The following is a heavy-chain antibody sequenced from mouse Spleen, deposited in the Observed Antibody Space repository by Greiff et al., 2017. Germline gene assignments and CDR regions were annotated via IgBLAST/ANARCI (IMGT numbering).Heavy chain of an antibody. Sequence: VQLQQSGPELVKPGASVKISCKASGYSFTGYYMNWVKQSPEKSLEWIGEINPSTGGTTYNQKFKAKATLTVDKSSSTAYMQLKSLTSEDSAVYYCAREAEMAMDYWGQGTSVTVSS. J-gene: IGHJ4*01. CDR3: AREAEMAMDY. CDR1: GYSFTGYY. V-gene: IGHV1-42*01. CDR2: INPSTGGT.